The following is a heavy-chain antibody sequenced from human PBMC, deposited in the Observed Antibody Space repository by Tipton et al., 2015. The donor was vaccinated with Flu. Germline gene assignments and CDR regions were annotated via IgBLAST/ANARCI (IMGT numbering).Heavy chain of an antibody. Sequence: QLVQSGAEVKKPGASVKVSCKASGYTFTSYYMHWVRQAPGQGLEWMGIINPSGGSTSYAQKFQGRVTMTRDTSTSTVYMELSSLGSEDTAVYYCARGGYYDSSGYLMSLLDYYSGMDVWGQGTTVTVSS. CDR1: GYTFTSYY. CDR3: ARGGYYDSSGYLMSLLDYYSGMDV. V-gene: IGHV1-46*01. D-gene: IGHD3-22*01. J-gene: IGHJ6*02. CDR2: INPSGGST.